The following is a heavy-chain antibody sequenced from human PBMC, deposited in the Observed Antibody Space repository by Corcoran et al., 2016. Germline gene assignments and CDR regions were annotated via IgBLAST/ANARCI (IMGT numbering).Heavy chain of an antibody. CDR3: ARVGYSSGWSSTHYFDY. D-gene: IGHD6-19*01. V-gene: IGHV1-69*01. Sequence: QVQLVQSGAEVKKPGSSVKVSCKASGGTFSSYAISWVRQAPGQGLEWMGGIIPIFGTANYAQKFQGRVTITADESTSTAYMELSSLRSEDTAGYYWARVGYSSGWSSTHYFDYWGQGTLVTVSS. CDR2: IIPIFGTA. CDR1: GGTFSSYA. J-gene: IGHJ4*02.